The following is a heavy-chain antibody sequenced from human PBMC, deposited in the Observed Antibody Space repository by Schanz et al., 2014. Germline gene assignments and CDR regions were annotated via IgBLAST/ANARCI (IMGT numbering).Heavy chain of an antibody. CDR1: GFTFSSYA. Sequence: EVQLLESGGGLVQPGGSLRLSCAASGFTFSSYAMSWVRQAPGKGLEWVSAINTGVNTYYADSVKGRFTISRDSSKNTLYLQMNSLRPEDTAIYYCAKGRFGELSAFDIWGQGTMVTVSS. D-gene: IGHD3-10*01. CDR2: INTGVNT. CDR3: AKGRFGELSAFDI. J-gene: IGHJ3*02. V-gene: IGHV3-23*01.